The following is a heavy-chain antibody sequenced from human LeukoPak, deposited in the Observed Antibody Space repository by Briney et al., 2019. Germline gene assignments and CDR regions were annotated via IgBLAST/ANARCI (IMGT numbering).Heavy chain of an antibody. D-gene: IGHD3-22*01. CDR2: ISTYNGNT. V-gene: IGHV1-18*01. J-gene: IGHJ4*02. CDR1: GGTFSSYA. Sequence: GASVNVSCKASGGTFSSYAIRWVRQAPGRGLEWMGWISTYNGNTNYARNLQGRVTMTTDTSTSTAYMELSSLRSDDTAVYFCARKAQYYYDSSHKGGDYFDYWGQGTLVTVSS. CDR3: ARKAQYYYDSSHKGGDYFDY.